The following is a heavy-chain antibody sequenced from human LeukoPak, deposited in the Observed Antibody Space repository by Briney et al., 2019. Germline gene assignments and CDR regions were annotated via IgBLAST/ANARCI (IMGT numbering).Heavy chain of an antibody. V-gene: IGHV3-48*02. J-gene: IGHJ4*02. CDR1: GFTFSSFG. CDR2: IGSGSSAI. Sequence: GGSLRLSRTASGFTFSSFGMNWVRQAPGKGLEWVSYIGSGSSAIYYADSVKGRFTISRDNAKNSLFLQMNSLRDEDAAVYYCARASRSGYDYWGQGTLVTVSS. CDR3: ARASRSGYDY. D-gene: IGHD3-22*01.